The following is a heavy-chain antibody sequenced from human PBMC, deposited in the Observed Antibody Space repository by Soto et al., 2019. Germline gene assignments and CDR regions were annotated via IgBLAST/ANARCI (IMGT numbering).Heavy chain of an antibody. CDR2: MSYVGSAK. V-gene: IGHV3-30*03. Sequence: QVQLVESGGGVVQPGRSLRLSCEGSGFIFSNNGMHWVRQAPGKGLEWVAFMSYVGSAKFLADSVKGRFTISRDNSKSTLFLHMSSLRAEDTAMYYCAIVRVADSPLDHWGQGTLVTVSS. D-gene: IGHD3-10*02. J-gene: IGHJ4*02. CDR1: GFIFSNNG. CDR3: AIVRVADSPLDH.